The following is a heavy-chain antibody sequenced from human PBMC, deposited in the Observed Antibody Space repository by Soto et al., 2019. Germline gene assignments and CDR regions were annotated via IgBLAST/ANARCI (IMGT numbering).Heavy chain of an antibody. CDR2: ISYDGSNK. Sequence: PGGSLRLSCAASGFTSRSYGMHWVRQAPGKGLEWVAVISYDGSNKYYADSVKGRFTISRDNSKNTLYLQMNSLRAEDTAVYYCAKVGFEYSYGHKFDYWGQGTLVTVSS. CDR1: GFTSRSYG. V-gene: IGHV3-30*18. D-gene: IGHD5-18*01. CDR3: AKVGFEYSYGHKFDY. J-gene: IGHJ4*02.